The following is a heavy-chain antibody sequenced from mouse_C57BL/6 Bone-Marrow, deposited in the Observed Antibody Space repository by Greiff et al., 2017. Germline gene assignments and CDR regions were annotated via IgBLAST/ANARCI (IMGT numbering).Heavy chain of an antibody. CDR3: ARGAYDYDFDY. Sequence: VQLPQSGPELVKPGASVKLSCKASGYTFTSSDINWVKQRPGQGLEWIGWIYPRDGSTKYNEKFNGKATLTVDTSSSIAYMELHSLTSEDSSVYFCARGAYDYDFDYWGQGTTLTVSS. CDR2: IYPRDGST. D-gene: IGHD2-4*01. CDR1: GYTFTSSD. V-gene: IGHV1-85*01. J-gene: IGHJ2*01.